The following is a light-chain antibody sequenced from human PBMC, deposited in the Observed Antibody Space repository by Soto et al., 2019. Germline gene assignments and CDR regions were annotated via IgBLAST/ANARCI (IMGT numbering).Light chain of an antibody. Sequence: EIVLTQSPATLSLSPGERATLSCRASQSVSSYLAGYQQKPGQAPRLLIYDASNRATGIPARFSGSGSGTDFTLTISSLEPEDFAVYYCQQRSNWLTFGQGTR. J-gene: IGKJ5*01. CDR2: DAS. V-gene: IGKV3-11*01. CDR1: QSVSSY. CDR3: QQRSNWLT.